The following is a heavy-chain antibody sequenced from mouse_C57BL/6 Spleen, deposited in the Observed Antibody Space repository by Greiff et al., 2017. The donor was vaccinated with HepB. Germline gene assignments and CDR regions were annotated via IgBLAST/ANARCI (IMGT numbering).Heavy chain of an antibody. CDR3: ARGGTSTGFAY. D-gene: IGHD1-1*01. CDR1: GYTFTSYW. CDR2: IDPSDSYT. J-gene: IGHJ3*01. Sequence: QVQLQQPGAELVMPGASVKLSCKASGYTFTSYWMHWVKQRPGQGLEWIGEIDPSDSYTNYNQKFKGKSTLTVDKSSSTAYMQLSSLTSEDSAVYAGARGGTSTGFAYWGQGTLVTVSA. V-gene: IGHV1-69*01.